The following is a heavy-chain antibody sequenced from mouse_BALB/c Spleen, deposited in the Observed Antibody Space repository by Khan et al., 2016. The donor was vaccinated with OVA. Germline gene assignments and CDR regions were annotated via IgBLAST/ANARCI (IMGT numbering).Heavy chain of an antibody. D-gene: IGHD1-1*01. CDR2: INPHIGET. V-gene: IGHV1-20*02. Sequence: VRLQQSGPELVKPGASVKISCKASGYSFTGYFMNWVMKSHGKSLEWIGRINPHIGETFYNKKFKGKATLTVDESSSTVHMELRSLASEDSAVYYCARKNGSDFDYWGQGTTLTVSS. CDR1: GYSFTGYF. CDR3: ARKNGSDFDY. J-gene: IGHJ2*01.